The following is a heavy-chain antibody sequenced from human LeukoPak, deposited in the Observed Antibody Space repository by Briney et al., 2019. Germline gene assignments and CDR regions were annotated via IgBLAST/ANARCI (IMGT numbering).Heavy chain of an antibody. Sequence: SQTLCLTCTVPGGSMSSGDYYWSWLRQPPGKGLEWIGYIYYSGSTYFNPSLKSRVTISVETSKNQFSLKLSSVTAADTAVYYCARVPVYSGTYFDYWGQGTLVTVSS. CDR2: IYYSGST. D-gene: IGHD1-26*01. J-gene: IGHJ4*02. CDR3: ARVPVYSGTYFDY. CDR1: GGSMSSGDYY. V-gene: IGHV4-30-4*01.